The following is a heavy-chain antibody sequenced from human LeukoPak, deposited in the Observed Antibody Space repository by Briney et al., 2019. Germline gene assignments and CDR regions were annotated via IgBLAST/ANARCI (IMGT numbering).Heavy chain of an antibody. CDR2: ISGSGGST. J-gene: IGHJ4*02. CDR3: AKGVGYCSGGSCQQFDY. V-gene: IGHV3-23*01. D-gene: IGHD2-15*01. CDR1: GFTFSSYG. Sequence: AGGSLRLSCAASGFTFSSYGMSWVRQAPGKGLEWVSAISGSGGSTYYADSAKGRITISRDNSKNTQYLQMNSLRAEDTAVYYCAKGVGYCSGGSCQQFDYWGQGTLVTVSS.